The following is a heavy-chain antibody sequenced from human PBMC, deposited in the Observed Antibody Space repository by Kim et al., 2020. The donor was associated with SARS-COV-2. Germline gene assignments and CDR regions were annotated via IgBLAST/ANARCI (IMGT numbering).Heavy chain of an antibody. Sequence: ASVKVSCKASGYTFTSYAMHWVRQAPGQRLEWMGWINAGNGNTKYSQKFQGRVTITRDTSASTAYMELSSLRSEDTAVYYCAREEVLVAGKDGMDVWGQGTTVTVSS. V-gene: IGHV1-3*01. CDR2: INAGNGNT. D-gene: IGHD6-19*01. J-gene: IGHJ6*02. CDR3: AREEVLVAGKDGMDV. CDR1: GYTFTSYA.